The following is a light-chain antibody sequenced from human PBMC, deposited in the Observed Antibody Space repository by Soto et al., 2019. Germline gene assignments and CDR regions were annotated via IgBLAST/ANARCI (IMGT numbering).Light chain of an antibody. CDR3: QQADSYPIT. J-gene: IGKJ5*01. Sequence: DLPMTQSPSSVSVSVGDRVTITCRASLDINRWLAWYQVRPGKPPKLLIAGAFVLQSGVPSRFSGSGYGTDFALTIDNLQPEDFATYYCQQADSYPITFGQGTRLEI. CDR2: GAF. CDR1: LDINRW. V-gene: IGKV1-12*01.